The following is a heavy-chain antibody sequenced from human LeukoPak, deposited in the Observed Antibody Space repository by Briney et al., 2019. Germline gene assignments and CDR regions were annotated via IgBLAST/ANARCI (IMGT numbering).Heavy chain of an antibody. CDR2: INAGNGNT. J-gene: IGHJ5*02. CDR1: GYTFTSYA. D-gene: IGHD3-10*01. CDR3: ARDRRVRGVITGGNWFDP. V-gene: IGHV1-3*03. Sequence: ASVKVSCKASGYTFTSYAMHWVRQAPGQRLEWMGWINAGNGNTKYSQEFQGRVTITRDTSASTAYMELSSLRSEDMAVYYCARDRRVRGVITGGNWFDPWGQGTLVTVSS.